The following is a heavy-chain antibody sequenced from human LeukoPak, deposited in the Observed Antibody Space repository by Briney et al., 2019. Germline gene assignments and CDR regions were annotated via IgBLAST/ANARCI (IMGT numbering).Heavy chain of an antibody. CDR3: ARNHRYLDL. Sequence: GGSLRLSCAASGFTFNNYAMSWVRQAPGKGLEWVSVITTRGGITYYADSVKGRFTVSRDSSKNTVYLQMSSLRAEDTAVYYCARNHRYLDLWGRGTLVTVSS. D-gene: IGHD1-14*01. J-gene: IGHJ2*01. V-gene: IGHV3-23*01. CDR2: ITTRGGIT. CDR1: GFTFNNYA.